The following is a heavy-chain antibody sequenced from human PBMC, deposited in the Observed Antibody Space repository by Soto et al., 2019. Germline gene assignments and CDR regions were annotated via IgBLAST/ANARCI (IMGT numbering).Heavy chain of an antibody. V-gene: IGHV4-4*02. J-gene: IGHJ4*02. D-gene: IGHD3-22*01. Sequence: PSETLSLTCAVSGGSINTNNWWSWVRQPPGKGLEWIGDIYHTGTTNYNPSLKSRVTISVDKSKNHFSLNLSSVTAADTAVYYCARDRFDTSGYYYSYWGQGIQVTVSS. CDR3: ARDRFDTSGYYYSY. CDR2: IYHTGTT. CDR1: GGSINTNNW.